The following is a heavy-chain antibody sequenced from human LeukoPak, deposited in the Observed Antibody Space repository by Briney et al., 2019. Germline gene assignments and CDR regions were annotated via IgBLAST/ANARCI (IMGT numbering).Heavy chain of an antibody. CDR3: ARWDIGGYSGYDYDAFDI. D-gene: IGHD5-12*01. CDR2: INHSGST. J-gene: IGHJ3*02. Sequence: PSETLSLTCAVYGGSFSGYYWSWIRQPPGKGLEWIGEINHSGSTNYNPSLKSRVTISVDTSKNQFSLKLSSVTAADTAVYYCARWDIGGYSGYDYDAFDIWGQGTMVTVSS. V-gene: IGHV4-34*01. CDR1: GGSFSGYY.